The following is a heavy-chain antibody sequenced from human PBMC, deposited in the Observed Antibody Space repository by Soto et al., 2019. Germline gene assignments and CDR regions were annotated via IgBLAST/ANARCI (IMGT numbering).Heavy chain of an antibody. J-gene: IGHJ6*02. Sequence: LRLSCAASGFTFSDYAMSWARQAPGKGLEWVSAISGSGGSTYYADSVKGRFTISRDNSKNTLSLQMNSLRAEDSALYYCAKDRNDFWSGYYGPLGGGMDVWGQGTTVTV. D-gene: IGHD3-3*01. CDR1: GFTFSDYA. V-gene: IGHV3-23*01. CDR3: AKDRNDFWSGYYGPLGGGMDV. CDR2: ISGSGGST.